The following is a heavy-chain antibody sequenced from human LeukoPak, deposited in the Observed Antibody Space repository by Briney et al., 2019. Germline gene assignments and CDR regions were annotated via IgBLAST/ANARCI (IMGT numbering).Heavy chain of an antibody. J-gene: IGHJ4*02. V-gene: IGHV3-30*04. CDR1: GFTFSSYA. CDR2: ISYDGSNK. CDR3: ARAGSGSYLDY. Sequence: GGSLRLSCAAPGFTFSSYAMHWVRQAPGKGLEWVAVISYDGSNKYYADSVKGRFTISRDNSKNTLYLQMNRLRAEDTAVYYCARAGSGSYLDYRGQGTLVTVSS. D-gene: IGHD1-26*01.